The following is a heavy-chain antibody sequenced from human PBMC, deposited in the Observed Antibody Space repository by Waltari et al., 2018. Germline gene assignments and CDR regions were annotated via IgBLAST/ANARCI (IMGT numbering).Heavy chain of an antibody. V-gene: IGHV1-69*04. CDR1: VDTFRCCA. Sequence: QVQLVQSGAEAKKPGSSGKVSCKASVDTFRCCACSWVQQARGQGLEWMGGISPILSIANYAQKYQARVTITAYESTSTDYMALSSLRSEDTAVYYCAGVPAPSLYGDHTGNWFDPWGQGTLVTVSS. D-gene: IGHD4-17*01. CDR3: AGVPAPSLYGDHTGNWFDP. J-gene: IGHJ5*02. CDR2: ISPILSIA.